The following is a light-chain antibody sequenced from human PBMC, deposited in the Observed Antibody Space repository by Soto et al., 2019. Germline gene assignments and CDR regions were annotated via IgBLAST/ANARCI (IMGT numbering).Light chain of an antibody. V-gene: IGLV1-47*01. Sequence: QSALTQPPSASGTPGQRVTISCSGSSSNIGTHDVYWYQQFPGTAPKFLIYRNDQRPSGVPDRFAASKSGTSASLAIGDLRSEDEADYYCSTWDDSLGVVFGGGTQLTVL. J-gene: IGLJ2*01. CDR1: SSNIGTHD. CDR3: STWDDSLGVV. CDR2: RND.